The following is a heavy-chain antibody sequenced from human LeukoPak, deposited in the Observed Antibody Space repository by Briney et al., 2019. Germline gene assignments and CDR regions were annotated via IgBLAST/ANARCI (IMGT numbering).Heavy chain of an antibody. CDR3: ARGLPRLYGSGSYGTFDI. D-gene: IGHD3-10*01. V-gene: IGHV4-4*02. J-gene: IGHJ3*02. Sequence: SETLSPSCAVSGGSISSSNWWSWVRQPPGKGLEWIGEIYHSGSTNYNPSLKSRVTTSVDKSKNQFSLKLSSVTAADTAVYYCARGLPRLYGSGSYGTFDIWGQGTMVTVSS. CDR2: IYHSGST. CDR1: GGSISSSNW.